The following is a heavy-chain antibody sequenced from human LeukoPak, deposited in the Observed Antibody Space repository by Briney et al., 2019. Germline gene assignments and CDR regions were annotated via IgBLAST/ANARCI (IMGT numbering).Heavy chain of an antibody. Sequence: SETLSLTCAVAGGSISSYYWSWIRQPAGKGLEWIGRLYTSGSTNYNPSLKSRVTMSVDTSKNPFSLKLSSVTAADTAVYYCARGPKGPHLSWFDPWGQGTLVTVSS. J-gene: IGHJ5*02. D-gene: IGHD3-3*02. CDR1: GGSISSYY. CDR3: ARGPKGPHLSWFDP. V-gene: IGHV4-4*07. CDR2: LYTSGST.